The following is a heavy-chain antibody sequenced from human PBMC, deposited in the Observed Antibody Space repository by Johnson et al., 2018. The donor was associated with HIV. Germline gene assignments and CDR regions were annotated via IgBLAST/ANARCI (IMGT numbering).Heavy chain of an antibody. D-gene: IGHD6-13*01. Sequence: VQLVESGGGLVQPGGSLRLSCAASGFTFSSYAMSWVRQAPGKGLEWVSAISGSGGSTYYADSVKGQFTISRDNSKNTLYLQMNSLRAEDTAVYYCAKGRIAAAGTGVDAFDIWGQGTMVTVSS. CDR1: GFTFSSYA. CDR3: AKGRIAAAGTGVDAFDI. V-gene: IGHV3-23*04. CDR2: ISGSGGST. J-gene: IGHJ3*02.